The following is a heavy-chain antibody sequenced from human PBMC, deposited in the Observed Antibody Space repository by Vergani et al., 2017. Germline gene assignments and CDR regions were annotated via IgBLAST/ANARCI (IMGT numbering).Heavy chain of an antibody. CDR2: IYSSGNT. D-gene: IGHD4-11*01. J-gene: IGHJ6*03. Sequence: QVQLQESGPGLVKPSETLALTCSVSGGSITNYYWSWIRQPAGKGLEWIGRIYSSGNTNYNPSLQSRLTMSIDTSRNQFSLTLNSVTATDTAIYFCARVNTETNGHLYYYYYMDVWGQGTAVTVS. CDR1: GGSITNYY. CDR3: ARVNTETNGHLYYYYYMDV. V-gene: IGHV4-4*07.